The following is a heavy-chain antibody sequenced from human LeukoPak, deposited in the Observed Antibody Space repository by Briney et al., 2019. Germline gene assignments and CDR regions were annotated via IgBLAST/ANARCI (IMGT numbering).Heavy chain of an antibody. CDR3: ARVVEKRWLQFGYYMDV. Sequence: GGSLRLSCAASRFTFSSYAMNWVRQAPGEGLEWVSSITKGGDVTYYADSVKGRFIISRDNAKDSLYLQMNSLRAEDTAVYYCARVVEKRWLQFGYYMDVWGKGTTVTVSS. CDR1: RFTFSSYA. D-gene: IGHD5-24*01. CDR2: ITKGGDVT. V-gene: IGHV3-21*01. J-gene: IGHJ6*03.